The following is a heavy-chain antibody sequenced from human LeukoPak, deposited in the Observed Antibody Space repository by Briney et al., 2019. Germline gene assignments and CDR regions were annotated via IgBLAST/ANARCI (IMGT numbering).Heavy chain of an antibody. Sequence: SETLSLTCTVSGASVSSYYWSWIRQPPGKGPEWIGYFSYSGSTNYNPSLKSRVTISVDTSKNQFSLKLSSVTAADTAVYYCARDRTYSSSWYAYYGMDVWGQGTTVTVSS. CDR1: GASVSSYY. D-gene: IGHD6-13*01. CDR2: FSYSGST. V-gene: IGHV4-59*02. CDR3: ARDRTYSSSWYAYYGMDV. J-gene: IGHJ6*02.